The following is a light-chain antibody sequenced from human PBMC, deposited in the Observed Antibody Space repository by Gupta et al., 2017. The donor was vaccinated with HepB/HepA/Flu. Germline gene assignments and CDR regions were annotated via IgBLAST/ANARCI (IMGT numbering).Light chain of an antibody. Sequence: QPALPHPPFVPGSPGQSATISCTGTSSAVGSYNRVSWYQQPPGTAPKLIIYEVSNRPSGVPDRFSGSKSGNTASLTISGLQAEDEADYYCTSYTTSSTFDVVFGGGTKLTVL. CDR3: TSYTTSSTFDVV. CDR1: SSAVGSYNR. V-gene: IGLV2-18*02. CDR2: EVS. J-gene: IGLJ2*01.